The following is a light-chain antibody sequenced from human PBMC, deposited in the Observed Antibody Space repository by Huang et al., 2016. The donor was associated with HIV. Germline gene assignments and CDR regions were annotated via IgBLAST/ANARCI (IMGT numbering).Light chain of an antibody. CDR2: KLS. J-gene: IGKJ1*01. CDR1: QSLVYGDGNIY. Sequence: DVLLTQSPLSLPVTLGQPAFITCKSNQSLVYGDGNIYLNWFHQRPGHSPRRLIYKLSNRDSGVPDRFNAGGSGTDFTLWISEVEAEDVGDYYCMQASHGAATFGQGTRVDIK. CDR3: MQASHGAAT. V-gene: IGKV2-30*01.